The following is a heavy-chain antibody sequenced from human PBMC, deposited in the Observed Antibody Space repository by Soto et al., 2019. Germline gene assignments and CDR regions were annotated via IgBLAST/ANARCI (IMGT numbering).Heavy chain of an antibody. Sequence: QVQLVQSGAVVWKPGSSVKVFCKASGGTFNSYGITWVRQAPGQGLEWMGGIIPIFGTTNYAQKFQGRVTNTADESTSTACMEMSSLRSDDTAVYYCVGGKWVLVGLRYYWYDKDVWGQGTTVTVSS. CDR3: VGGKWVLVGLRYYWYDKDV. CDR1: GGTFNSYG. CDR2: IIPIFGTT. J-gene: IGHJ6*02. D-gene: IGHD1-26*01. V-gene: IGHV1-69*12.